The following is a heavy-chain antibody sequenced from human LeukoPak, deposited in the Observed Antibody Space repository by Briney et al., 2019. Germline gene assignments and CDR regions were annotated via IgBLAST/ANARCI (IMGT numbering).Heavy chain of an antibody. CDR1: GFTFSTYA. V-gene: IGHV3-30-3*01. J-gene: IGHJ4*02. CDR2: ISYNGNNK. D-gene: IGHD3-10*01. Sequence: GGSLRLSCAASGFTFSTYAVHWVRQAPGKGLEWVALISYNGNNKYYADSVKGRFTISRDNSKNTLYLQMNSLEPEDTAVYYCARADYYASGTFRYYFDYWGQGTLVSVSS. CDR3: ARADYYASGTFRYYFDY.